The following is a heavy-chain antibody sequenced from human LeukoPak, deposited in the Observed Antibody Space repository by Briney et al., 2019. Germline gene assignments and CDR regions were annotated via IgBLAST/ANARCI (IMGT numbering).Heavy chain of an antibody. D-gene: IGHD6-13*01. J-gene: IGHJ6*03. CDR2: IYPGDSDT. CDR1: GYSFTNYW. V-gene: IGHV5-51*01. CDR3: ARLADGYSSSWRPYYYYYYMDV. Sequence: RGESLKISCKGSGYSFTNYWIGWVRQMPGKGLEWMGIIYPGDSDTRYSPSFQGQVTISADKSISTAYLQWSSLKASDTAMYYCARLADGYSSSWRPYYYYYYMDVWGKGTTVTVSS.